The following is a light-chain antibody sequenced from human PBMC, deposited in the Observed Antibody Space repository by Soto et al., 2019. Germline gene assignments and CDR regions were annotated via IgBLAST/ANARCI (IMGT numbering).Light chain of an antibody. J-gene: IGKJ1*01. CDR1: QNVADT. Sequence: ETVMTQSPATLSVSPRERATLSCRASQNVADTLAWYQQKPGQAPRLLIYGASTRATGIPARFSGSGSGTEFTLTFSTLQSEDFAVYNCQQYNNWPRTFGQGTKV. V-gene: IGKV3-15*01. CDR3: QQYNNWPRT. CDR2: GAS.